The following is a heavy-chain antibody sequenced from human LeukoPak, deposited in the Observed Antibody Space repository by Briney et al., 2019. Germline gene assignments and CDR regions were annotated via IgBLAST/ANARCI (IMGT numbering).Heavy chain of an antibody. Sequence: PSETLSLTCAVYGESFSTYYWSWIRQPPGKGLEWIGYIYYSGSTNYNPSLKSRVTISVDTSKNQFSLKLSSVTAADTAVYYCARSFRFYDPSGLGYWGQGTLVTVSS. J-gene: IGHJ4*02. V-gene: IGHV4-59*01. CDR2: IYYSGST. D-gene: IGHD2/OR15-2a*01. CDR3: ARSFRFYDPSGLGY. CDR1: GESFSTYY.